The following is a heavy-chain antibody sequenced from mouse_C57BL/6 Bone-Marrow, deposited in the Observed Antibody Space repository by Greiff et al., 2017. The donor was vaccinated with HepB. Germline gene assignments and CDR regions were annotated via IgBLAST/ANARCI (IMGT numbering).Heavy chain of an antibody. D-gene: IGHD1-1*01. Sequence: QVQLQQSGAELARPGASVKLSCKASGYTFTSYGISWVKQRTGQGLEWIGEIYPRSGNTYYNEKVKGKATLTADKSSSTAYMELRSLTSEDSAVYFCARDYYYGSSYVWFAYWGQGTLVTVSA. CDR1: GYTFTSYG. V-gene: IGHV1-81*01. CDR2: IYPRSGNT. CDR3: ARDYYYGSSYVWFAY. J-gene: IGHJ3*01.